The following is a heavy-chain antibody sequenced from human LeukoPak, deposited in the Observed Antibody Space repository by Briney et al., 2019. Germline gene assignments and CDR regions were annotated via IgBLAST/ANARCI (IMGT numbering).Heavy chain of an antibody. CDR3: AKDGWFGELTPFDC. CDR2: ISYDGSNK. V-gene: IGHV3-30*18. CDR1: EFTFSSYA. J-gene: IGHJ4*02. D-gene: IGHD3-10*01. Sequence: GGSLRLSCAASEFTFSSYAMNWVRQAPGKGLEWVAVISYDGSNKYYADSVKGRFTISRDNSKNTLYLQMNSLRAEDTAVYYCAKDGWFGELTPFDCWGQGTLVTVSS.